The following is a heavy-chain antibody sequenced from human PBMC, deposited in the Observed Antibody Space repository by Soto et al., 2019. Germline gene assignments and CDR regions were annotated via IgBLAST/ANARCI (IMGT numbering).Heavy chain of an antibody. J-gene: IGHJ3*02. D-gene: IGHD3-9*01. CDR3: ARDPSGRYYDILTGSPGFDI. CDR1: GDSVSSNSAA. V-gene: IGHV6-1*01. CDR2: TYYRSKWYN. Sequence: PSQTLSLTYAISGDSVSSNSAAWNWIRQSPSRGLEWLGRTYYRSKWYNDYAVSVKSRITINPDTSKNQFSLQLNSVTPEDTAVYYCARDPSGRYYDILTGSPGFDIWGQGTMVTVSS.